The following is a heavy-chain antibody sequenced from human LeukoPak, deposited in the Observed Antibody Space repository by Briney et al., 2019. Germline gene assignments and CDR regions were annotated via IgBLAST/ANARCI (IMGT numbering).Heavy chain of an antibody. Sequence: GESLKISCKGSGYSFTSYWIGWVRQMPGKGLEGMGIINPGDSDTRYSPSFQGQVTISADKSISTAYLQWSSLKASDTAMYYCARRSSLEHFDYWGQGTLVTVSS. J-gene: IGHJ4*02. CDR1: GYSFTSYW. D-gene: IGHD6-6*01. V-gene: IGHV5-51*01. CDR2: INPGDSDT. CDR3: ARRSSLEHFDY.